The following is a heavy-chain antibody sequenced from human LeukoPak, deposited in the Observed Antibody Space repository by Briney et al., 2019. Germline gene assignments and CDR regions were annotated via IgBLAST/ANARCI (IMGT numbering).Heavy chain of an antibody. Sequence: PGGSLRLSCAASGFTFSSYAMTWVRQAPGKGLEWVSAISANGDATYYAASVKGRFTISRDNSKNTLFLQMNSLRAEDTAVYFCANSYTSSSRTPFDCWGQGTLVTVSS. CDR3: ANSYTSSSRTPFDC. D-gene: IGHD6-6*01. V-gene: IGHV3-23*01. CDR2: ISANGDAT. J-gene: IGHJ4*02. CDR1: GFTFSSYA.